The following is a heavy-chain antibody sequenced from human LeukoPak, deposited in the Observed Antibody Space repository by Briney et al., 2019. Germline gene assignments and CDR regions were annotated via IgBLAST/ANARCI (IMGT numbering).Heavy chain of an antibody. CDR1: GYTFTGYY. J-gene: IGHJ5*02. CDR3: ARGFTYYYDTQSPNWFDP. V-gene: IGHV1-2*02. D-gene: IGHD3-22*01. CDR2: INPNSGGT. Sequence: ASVKVSCKASGYTFTGYYMHWVRQAPGQGLEWMGWINPNSGGTNYAQKFQGRVTMTRDTSISTAYMELSRLRSDDTAVYYCARGFTYYYDTQSPNWFDPWGQGTLVTVSS.